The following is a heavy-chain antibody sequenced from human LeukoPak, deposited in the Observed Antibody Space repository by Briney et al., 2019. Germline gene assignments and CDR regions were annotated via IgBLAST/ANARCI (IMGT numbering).Heavy chain of an antibody. J-gene: IGHJ5*02. D-gene: IGHD6-6*01. CDR1: GGTFSSYA. CDR2: IIPIFGTA. CDR3: ARAQPVAARNWFDP. V-gene: IGHV1-69*05. Sequence: GASVKVSCKASGGTFSSYAISWMRQAPGQGLEWMGGIIPIFGTANYAQKFQGRVTITTDESTSTAYMELSSLRSEDTAVYYCARAQPVAARNWFDPWGQGTLVTVSS.